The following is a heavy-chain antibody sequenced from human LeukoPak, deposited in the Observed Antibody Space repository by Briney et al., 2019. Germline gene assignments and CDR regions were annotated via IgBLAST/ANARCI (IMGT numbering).Heavy chain of an antibody. CDR3: GRQAGGFWYFDL. J-gene: IGHJ2*01. D-gene: IGHD6-19*01. Sequence: SETLSLTCTCSGCSISRYYWSGIRQPPGKGLEGIGYIYYSGSSNYNPSLMSRVPISVTMPKTPFSLKLSSVTAADPAVYSCGRQAGGFWYFDLWGRGTLVTVSS. V-gene: IGHV4-59*08. CDR1: GCSISRYY. CDR2: IYYSGSS.